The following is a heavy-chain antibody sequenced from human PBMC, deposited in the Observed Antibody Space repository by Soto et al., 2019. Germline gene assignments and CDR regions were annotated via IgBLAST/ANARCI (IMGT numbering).Heavy chain of an antibody. CDR3: AHSDGGYEIIYFDF. V-gene: IGHV2-5*01. J-gene: IGHJ4*02. CDR1: GFSFTTAAVA. CDR2: IYYNDDR. Sequence: SGPTLVNPTQTLTLTCTFSGFSFTTAAVAVGWIRQAPGGALEWLTLIYYNDDRRFSPSLMTRLTITVDTSKNQVVLSLTNVDPGDTATYFCAHSDGGYEIIYFDFWGQGSPVTVS. D-gene: IGHD5-12*01.